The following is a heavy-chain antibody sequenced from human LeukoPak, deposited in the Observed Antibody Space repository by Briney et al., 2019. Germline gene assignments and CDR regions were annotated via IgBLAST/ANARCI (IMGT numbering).Heavy chain of an antibody. J-gene: IGHJ5*02. Sequence: DPSETLSLTCTVSGGSISSSSYYWSWIRQPAGKGLEWIGRIYTSGSTDYNPSLKSRVTMSVDTSKNQFSLKLTSVTAADTAVYYCARDQGGGYNWFDPWGQGTLVTVSS. CDR2: IYTSGST. CDR3: ARDQGGGYNWFDP. D-gene: IGHD4-23*01. CDR1: GGSISSSSYY. V-gene: IGHV4-61*02.